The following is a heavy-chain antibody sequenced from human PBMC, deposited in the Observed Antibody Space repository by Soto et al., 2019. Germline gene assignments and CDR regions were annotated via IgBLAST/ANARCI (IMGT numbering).Heavy chain of an antibody. V-gene: IGHV4-39*07. D-gene: IGHD6-13*01. CDR3: ARWSDLYSSSWYVHVDY. CDR2: IYYSGST. J-gene: IGHJ4*02. Sequence: PSETLSLTCSVSGGSISSSNYYWAWIRQPPGKGLEWIGSIYYSGSTYYNPSLKSRVTISVDTSKNQFSLKLSSVTAADTAVYYCARWSDLYSSSWYVHVDYWGQGTLVTVSS. CDR1: GGSISSSNYY.